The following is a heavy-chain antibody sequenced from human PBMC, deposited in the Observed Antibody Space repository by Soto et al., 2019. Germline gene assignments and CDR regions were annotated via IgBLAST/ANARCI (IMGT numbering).Heavy chain of an antibody. D-gene: IGHD6-13*01. CDR3: ARVFLLRQQLVNFDY. V-gene: IGHV1-2*02. Sequence: ASVKVSCKASGYTFTGYYMHWVRQAPGQGLEWMGWINPNSGGTNHAQKFQGRVTMTRDTSISTAYMELSRLRSDDTAVYYCARVFLLRQQLVNFDYWGQGTLVTVSS. J-gene: IGHJ4*02. CDR1: GYTFTGYY. CDR2: INPNSGGT.